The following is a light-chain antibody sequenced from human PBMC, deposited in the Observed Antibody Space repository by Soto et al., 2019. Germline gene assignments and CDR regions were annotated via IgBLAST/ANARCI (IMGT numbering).Light chain of an antibody. CDR3: QQRSDRLPIT. CDR2: DAS. V-gene: IGKV3-11*01. CDR1: QSVSSH. Sequence: IVLTQSSATLSLSPGERGPLSCRASQSVSSHLAWYQQKPGQAPRLLIYDASKRPTGIPARFSGSGSGTDFTLTISSLEPEDSAVYYCQQRSDRLPITFGQRRRLEIK. J-gene: IGKJ5*01.